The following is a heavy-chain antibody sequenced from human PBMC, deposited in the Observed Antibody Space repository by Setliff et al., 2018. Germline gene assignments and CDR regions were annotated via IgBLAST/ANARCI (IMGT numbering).Heavy chain of an antibody. CDR2: MNPNSGNT. D-gene: IGHD3-22*01. Sequence: GASVKVSCKASGYTFTSYDINWVRQATGQGLEWMGWMNPNSGNTGYAPKFQGRVTMTRNTSTSTVYMELSSLRSEDTAVYYCARPSGLTVVTKGVFDVWGQGTMVTVSS. CDR3: ARPSGLTVVTKGVFDV. CDR1: GYTFTSYD. J-gene: IGHJ3*01. V-gene: IGHV1-8*01.